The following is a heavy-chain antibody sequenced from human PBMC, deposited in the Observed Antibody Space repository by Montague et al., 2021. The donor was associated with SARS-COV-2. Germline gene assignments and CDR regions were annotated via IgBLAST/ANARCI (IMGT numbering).Heavy chain of an antibody. CDR2: TYHSGST. J-gene: IGHJ5*02. Sequence: SETLSLTCEVSGASISSNNWWIWVRQSPGKGLEWIGETYHSGSTNYSPSLRGRVTISVDKSKNQFSLKVNSVSAADTAVYYCARLGVVPSPRTFGPWGQGTLVTVSS. V-gene: IGHV4-4*02. CDR3: ARLGVVPSPRTFGP. D-gene: IGHD3-10*01. CDR1: GASISSNNW.